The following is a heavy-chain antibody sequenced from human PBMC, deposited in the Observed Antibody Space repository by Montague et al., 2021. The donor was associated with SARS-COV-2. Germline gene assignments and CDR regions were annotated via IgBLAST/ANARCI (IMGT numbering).Heavy chain of an antibody. CDR2: IYYSGNT. CDR3: ARGDVGDCYFDF. Sequence: SETLSLTCTVSGDSISSSGYYWGWIRQPPGKGLEWLGSIYYSGNTYYNPSLRSRVTISVDSSKNQFSLRLSSVTAADTAVFYCARGDVGDCYFDFWGRGTLVTVSS. D-gene: IGHD3-3*01. J-gene: IGHJ2*01. CDR1: GDSISSSGYY. V-gene: IGHV4-39*01.